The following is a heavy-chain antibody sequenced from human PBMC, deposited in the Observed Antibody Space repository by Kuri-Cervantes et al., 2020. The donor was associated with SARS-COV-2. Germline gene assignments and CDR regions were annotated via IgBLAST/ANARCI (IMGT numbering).Heavy chain of an antibody. CDR1: GFTFSSYS. CDR2: ISSSSSYI. Sequence: GGSLRLSCAASGFTFSSYSMNWVRQAPGKGLEWVSSISSSSSYIYYADSVKGRFTISRDNAKNSLYLQMSSLRAEDTAVYYCARAADYSNYYYYGMDVWGQGTTVTFSS. D-gene: IGHD4-11*01. CDR3: ARAADYSNYYYYGMDV. J-gene: IGHJ6*02. V-gene: IGHV3-21*01.